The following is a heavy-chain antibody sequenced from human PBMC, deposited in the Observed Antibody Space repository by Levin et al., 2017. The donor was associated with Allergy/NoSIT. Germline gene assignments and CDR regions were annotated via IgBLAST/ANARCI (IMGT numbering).Heavy chain of an antibody. CDR3: ARGGMLYYYYHQMDV. Sequence: ASVKVSCKASGYTFPGYYIHWVRQAPGQGLEWMGWINSQSGGTHYAQKFQGRVTVARDTSISTAYMELSRLTSDDTAVYYCARGGMLYYYYHQMDVWGQGTTVTVSS. CDR1: GYTFPGYY. D-gene: IGHD2-8*01. J-gene: IGHJ6*02. V-gene: IGHV1-2*02. CDR2: INSQSGGT.